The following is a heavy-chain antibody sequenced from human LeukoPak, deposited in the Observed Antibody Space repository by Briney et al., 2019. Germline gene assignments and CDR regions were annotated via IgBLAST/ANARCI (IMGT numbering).Heavy chain of an antibody. CDR3: ARGGIFGFQH. Sequence: SETLSLTCTVSGGSISSYYWSWIRQPPGKGLEWIGYIYYSGSTNYNPSLKSRVTISVDTSKNQFSLKLSSATAADTAVYYCARGGIFGFQHWGQGTLVTVSS. V-gene: IGHV4-59*01. D-gene: IGHD3-3*01. CDR1: GGSISSYY. CDR2: IYYSGST. J-gene: IGHJ1*01.